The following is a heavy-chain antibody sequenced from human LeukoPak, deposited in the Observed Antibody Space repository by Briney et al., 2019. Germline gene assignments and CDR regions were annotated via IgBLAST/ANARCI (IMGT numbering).Heavy chain of an antibody. Sequence: PSETLSLTCTVSGGSISSYYWSWIRQPPGKGLEWIGYIYYSGSTNYNPSLKSRVTISVDTSKNQFSLKLSSVTAADTAVYYCARLTAMVTSFDYWGQGTLVTVSS. CDR3: ARLTAMVTSFDY. J-gene: IGHJ4*02. D-gene: IGHD5-18*01. V-gene: IGHV4-59*08. CDR2: IYYSGST. CDR1: GGSISSYY.